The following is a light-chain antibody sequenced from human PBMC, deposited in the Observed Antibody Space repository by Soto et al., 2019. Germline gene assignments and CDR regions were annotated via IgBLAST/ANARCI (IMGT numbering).Light chain of an antibody. CDR1: QSVSRY. CDR2: DAS. J-gene: IGKJ5*01. CDR3: QQRSNWPPIN. V-gene: IGKV3-11*01. Sequence: EIVLTQSPATLSFSPGERATLSCRASQSVSRYLAWYQQKPGQAPRLLIYDASNRATGIPARFSGSGSGTDFTLTISSLEPEDFAVYYCQQRSNWPPINCGQGKRREIK.